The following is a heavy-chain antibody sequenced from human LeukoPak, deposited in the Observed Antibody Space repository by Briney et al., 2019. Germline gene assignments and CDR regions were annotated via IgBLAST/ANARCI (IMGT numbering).Heavy chain of an antibody. CDR3: ARSAVDWYQLPNYYSYYMDV. Sequence: SVKVSCKASGGTFSSYAISWVRQAPGQGLEWMGGIIPIFGTANYAQKFQGRVTIPTDESTSTAYMELSSLRSEDTAVYYCARSAVDWYQLPNYYSYYMDVWGKGTTVTVSS. V-gene: IGHV1-69*05. CDR1: GGTFSSYA. J-gene: IGHJ6*03. D-gene: IGHD2-2*01. CDR2: IIPIFGTA.